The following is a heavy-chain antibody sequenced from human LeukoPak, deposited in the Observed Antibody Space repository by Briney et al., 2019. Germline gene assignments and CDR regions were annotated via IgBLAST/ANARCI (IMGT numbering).Heavy chain of an antibody. D-gene: IGHD3-10*01. V-gene: IGHV5-51*01. CDR1: GYSFTSYW. CDR3: ARHLKSTGNWFDP. CDR2: IYPGDSDT. Sequence: GESLKISCKGSGYSFTSYWIGWVRQMPGKGLEWMGIIYPGDSDTRYSPSFQGQVTISADKSISTAYLQWSSLKASDTAIYYCARHLKSTGNWFDPWGQGTLVTVSS. J-gene: IGHJ5*02.